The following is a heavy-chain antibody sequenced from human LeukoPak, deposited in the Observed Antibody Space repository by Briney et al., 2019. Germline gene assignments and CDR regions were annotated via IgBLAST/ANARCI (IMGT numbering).Heavy chain of an antibody. CDR3: ARGTYYYEF. J-gene: IGHJ4*02. D-gene: IGHD3-22*01. V-gene: IGHV3-7*04. CDR1: KFTFSDYW. Sequence: GGSLRLSCAASKFTFSDYWMTWVRHAPGKGPEWVAYMNQRGNEKKYLDSVKGRFTISRDNAKNSLYLQMTSLRVDDTAVYYCARGTYYYEFWGQGTLVTVSS. CDR2: MNQRGNEK.